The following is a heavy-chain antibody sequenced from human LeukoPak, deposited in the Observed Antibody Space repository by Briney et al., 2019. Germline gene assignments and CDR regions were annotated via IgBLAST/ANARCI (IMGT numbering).Heavy chain of an antibody. Sequence: GGSLRLSCAASGFAFSSYGMHWVRQAPGKGLEWVAVIWYDGSNKYYADSVKGRFTISRDNSKNTLYLQMNSLRAEDTAVYYCARDLKHCTNGVCYRRLDYWGQGTLVTVSS. CDR1: GFAFSSYG. CDR2: IWYDGSNK. CDR3: ARDLKHCTNGVCYRRLDY. V-gene: IGHV3-33*01. D-gene: IGHD2-8*01. J-gene: IGHJ4*02.